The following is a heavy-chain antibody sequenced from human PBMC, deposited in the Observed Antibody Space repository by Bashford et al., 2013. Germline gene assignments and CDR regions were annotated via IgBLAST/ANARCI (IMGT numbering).Heavy chain of an antibody. J-gene: IGHJ6*02. CDR3: ARVRYTSSPGDYYYGMDD. Sequence: GGSLRLSCVLSGFTLDDYAMSWVRQAPGKGLDWVSAISGTGDSSYYADSVKGRFTISRDNPKSTLYLQMNNLRADDTAVYYCARVRYTSSPGDYYYGMDDWGQGTSVTGLL. CDR1: GFTLDDYA. D-gene: IGHD2-2*01. CDR2: ISGTGDSS. V-gene: IGHV3-23*01.